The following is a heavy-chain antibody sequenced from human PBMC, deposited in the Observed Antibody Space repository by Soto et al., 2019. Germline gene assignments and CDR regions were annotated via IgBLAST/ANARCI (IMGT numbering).Heavy chain of an antibody. CDR1: GFTFDDYV. J-gene: IGHJ4*02. V-gene: IGHV3-9*01. Sequence: GVTLRLSCAASGFTFDDYVMHWVRQAPGKGLEWVSGISWNSGSIGYADSVKGRFTISRDNAKNSLYLQMNSLRAEDTALHHRARGGVYSSGPLYPFGRWDQGALVTISS. CDR3: ARGGVYSSGPLYPFGR. CDR2: ISWNSGSI. D-gene: IGHD6-25*01.